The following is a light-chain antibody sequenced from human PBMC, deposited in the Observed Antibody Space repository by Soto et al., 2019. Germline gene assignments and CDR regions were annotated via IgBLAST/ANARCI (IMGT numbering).Light chain of an antibody. V-gene: IGKV1D-12*01. CDR1: QGVSAS. Sequence: DIQMTQSPSSVSASVGDRVTITCRASQGVSASLAWYQQKAGRAPKLLIYAAATLQTGVPSRFSGSYSGTDFTLTVTSLQPEDAATYYCQQTDTYPYTFGQGTNLEIK. CDR3: QQTDTYPYT. J-gene: IGKJ2*01. CDR2: AAA.